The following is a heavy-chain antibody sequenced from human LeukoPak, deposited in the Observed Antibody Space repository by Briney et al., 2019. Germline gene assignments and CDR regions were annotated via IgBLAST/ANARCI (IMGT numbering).Heavy chain of an antibody. V-gene: IGHV3-48*03. CDR2: ISSSGSTI. CDR3: ARDVQVATIYPLDY. Sequence: PGGSLRLSCAASGFTFSSYEMNWVRQAPGKGLEWVSYISSSGSTIYYADSVKGRFTISRDNAKNSLYLQMNSLRAEDTAVYYCARDVQVATIYPLDYWGQGTLVTVSS. CDR1: GFTFSSYE. D-gene: IGHD5-12*01. J-gene: IGHJ4*02.